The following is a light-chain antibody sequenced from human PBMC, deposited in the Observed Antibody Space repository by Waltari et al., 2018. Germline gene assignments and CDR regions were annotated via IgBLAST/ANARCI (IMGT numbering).Light chain of an antibody. CDR3: LSYAGNDGYF. CDR2: DVS. CDR1: SSDVGGYNY. J-gene: IGLJ1*01. V-gene: IGLV2-8*01. Sequence: QSALTQPPSASGSPGQSVTISCTGTSSDVGGYNYVSWYQHHPGKAPKLMLTDVSKRPSGVPARFSGSKSGNTASLTISGLQADDEADYYCLSYAGNDGYFFGTGTRVTVL.